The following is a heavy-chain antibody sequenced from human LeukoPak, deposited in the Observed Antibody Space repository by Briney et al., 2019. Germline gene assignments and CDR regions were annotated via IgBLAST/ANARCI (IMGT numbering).Heavy chain of an antibody. V-gene: IGHV4-30-4*07. CDR3: ARGVAAAGVFDP. CDR1: GGPISSGGYS. D-gene: IGHD6-13*01. CDR2: IYYSGST. J-gene: IGHJ5*02. Sequence: SETLSLTCAVSGGPISSGGYSWSWIRQPPGKGLEWIGYIYYSGSTYYNPSLKSRVTISVDTSKNQFSLKLSSVTAADTAVYYCARGVAAAGVFDPWGQGTLVTVSS.